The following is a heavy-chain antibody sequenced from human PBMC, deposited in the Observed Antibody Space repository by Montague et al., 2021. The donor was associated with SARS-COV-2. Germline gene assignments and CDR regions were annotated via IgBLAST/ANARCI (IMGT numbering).Heavy chain of an antibody. Sequence: SETLSLTCTVSGGSISSYYWSWIRQSAGKGLEWIGRIHTSGSTDYNPSLNSRVTMSVDTSKNQFSLKLSSVTAADTAVYYCASGKYYDFWSGYYSHDYVSGMDVGGRGTTVTVSS. J-gene: IGHJ6*02. D-gene: IGHD3-3*01. CDR1: GGSISSYY. CDR3: ASGKYYDFWSGYYSHDYVSGMDV. V-gene: IGHV4-4*07. CDR2: IHTSGST.